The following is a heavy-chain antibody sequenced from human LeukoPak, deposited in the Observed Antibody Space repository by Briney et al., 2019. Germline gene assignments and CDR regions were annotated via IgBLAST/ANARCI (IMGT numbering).Heavy chain of an antibody. D-gene: IGHD1-26*01. CDR2: IWYDGSYK. CDR1: GFTFRGYG. CDR3: AKDMDQGGSTGFDY. V-gene: IGHV3-33*06. Sequence: GGSLRLSCAASGFTFRGYGMHWVRQAPGKGLEWVAVIWYDGSYKYYADSVKGRFTISRDNSKNTLYLQMNSLRAEDTAVYYCAKDMDQGGSTGFDYWGQGTLVTVPS. J-gene: IGHJ4*02.